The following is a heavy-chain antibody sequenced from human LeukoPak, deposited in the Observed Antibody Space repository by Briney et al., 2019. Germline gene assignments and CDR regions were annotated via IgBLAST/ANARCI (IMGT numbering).Heavy chain of an antibody. V-gene: IGHV3-74*01. CDR1: GFTFSSYW. CDR3: ARESSLPPSWYDFWSGYSSTDEGYYYYGMDV. J-gene: IGHJ6*02. D-gene: IGHD3-3*01. Sequence: PGGSLRLSCAASGFTFSSYWMHWVRQAPGKGLVWVSRINSDGSSTSYADSVKGRFTISRDNAKNTLYLQMNSLRAEDTAVYYCARESSLPPSWYDFWSGYSSTDEGYYYYGMDVWGQGTTVTVSS. CDR2: INSDGSST.